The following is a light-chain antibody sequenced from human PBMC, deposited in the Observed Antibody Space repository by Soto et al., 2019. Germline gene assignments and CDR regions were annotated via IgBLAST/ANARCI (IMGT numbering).Light chain of an antibody. J-gene: IGLJ1*01. CDR3: ASYTSRGTRV. Sequence: QSVPTQPASVSGSPGQSITISCTGTSSDVGGYNYVSWYQQRPGKAPKFMIYEVTNRPSGVSNRFSGSKSGNTASLTISGLQAEDEADYYCASYTSRGTRVFGTGTKLTVL. V-gene: IGLV2-14*01. CDR1: SSDVGGYNY. CDR2: EVT.